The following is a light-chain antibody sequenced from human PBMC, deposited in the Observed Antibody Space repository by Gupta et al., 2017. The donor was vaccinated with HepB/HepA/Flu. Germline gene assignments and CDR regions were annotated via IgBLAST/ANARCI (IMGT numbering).Light chain of an antibody. J-gene: IGKJ2*01. Sequence: EVVLTQSPATLSVSPGERATLSCRASQFISTNFAWYQQKLGQAPRLLIYGASTRATGIPARFSGSGSGTDFTLTISSLQSEDFAVYYCQQYNLWPYTFGQGTKLEIK. CDR3: QQYNLWPYT. CDR2: GAS. CDR1: QFISTN. V-gene: IGKV3-15*01.